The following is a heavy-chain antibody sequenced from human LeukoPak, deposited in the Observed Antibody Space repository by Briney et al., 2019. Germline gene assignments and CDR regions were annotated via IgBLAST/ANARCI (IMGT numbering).Heavy chain of an antibody. CDR3: ARGIYSSSWPRDYYYYMDV. CDR2: IYTSGST. D-gene: IGHD6-13*01. Sequence: SETLSLTCTVSGGSISSYYWSWIRQPAGKGLEWIGRIYTSGSTSYNPSLKSRVTMSVDTSKNQFSLKLSSVTAADTAVYYCARGIYSSSWPRDYYYYMDVWGKGTTVTVSS. J-gene: IGHJ6*03. V-gene: IGHV4-4*07. CDR1: GGSISSYY.